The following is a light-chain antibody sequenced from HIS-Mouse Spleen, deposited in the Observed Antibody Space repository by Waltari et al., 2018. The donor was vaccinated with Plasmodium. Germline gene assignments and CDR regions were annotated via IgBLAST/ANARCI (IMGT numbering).Light chain of an antibody. V-gene: IGLV2-11*01. J-gene: IGLJ3*02. Sequence: QSALPKPRSVSGSPGPLVTISCTGLRSAVGGYNYVSWYQQHPGKAPKLMIYDVSKRPSGVPDRFSGSKSGNTASLTISGLQAEDEADYYCCSYAGSYTWVFGGGTKLTVL. CDR3: CSYAGSYTWV. CDR2: DVS. CDR1: RSAVGGYNY.